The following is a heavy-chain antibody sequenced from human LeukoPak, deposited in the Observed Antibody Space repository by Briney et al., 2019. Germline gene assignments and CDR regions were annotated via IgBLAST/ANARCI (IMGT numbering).Heavy chain of an antibody. D-gene: IGHD6-13*01. Sequence: GGSLRLSCAASGFTFSSYSMNWVRQAPGKGLEWVSYISSSSSTIYYADSVKGRFTISRDSAKNSLYLQMNSLRAEDTAVYYCARGIAAAGTPSDYYYYYGMDVWGQGITVTVSS. CDR3: ARGIAAAGTPSDYYYYYGMDV. CDR1: GFTFSSYS. CDR2: ISSSSSTI. J-gene: IGHJ6*02. V-gene: IGHV3-48*04.